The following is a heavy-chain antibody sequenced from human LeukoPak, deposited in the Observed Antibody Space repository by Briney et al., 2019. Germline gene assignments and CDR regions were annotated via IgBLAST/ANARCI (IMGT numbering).Heavy chain of an antibody. CDR1: EFTFSDYY. CDR2: ISSSGSAI. D-gene: IGHD3-9*01. V-gene: IGHV3-11*01. CDR3: ARDGQSPDKN. Sequence: AGGSLRFSCAASEFTFSDYYMSWICQAPGKGLEWVSYISSSGSAIYYADSVKGRFTISRDNAKNSLYLQMNSLRAEDTAVYYCARDGQSPDKNWGQGTLVTVSS. J-gene: IGHJ4*02.